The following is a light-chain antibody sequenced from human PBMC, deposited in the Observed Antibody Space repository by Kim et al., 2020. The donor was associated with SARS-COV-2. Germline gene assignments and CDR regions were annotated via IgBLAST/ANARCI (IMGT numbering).Light chain of an antibody. CDR3: QQSHSTPYT. CDR1: QSIIIY. V-gene: IGKV1-39*01. Sequence: SASVGAEVTITCRANQSIIIYLNWYQQKPGEAPKLLMYTATILRSGVPSRFRGSGSETDFSLTISSLQPEDFATYYCQQSHSTPYTFGQGTKVEI. CDR2: TAT. J-gene: IGKJ2*01.